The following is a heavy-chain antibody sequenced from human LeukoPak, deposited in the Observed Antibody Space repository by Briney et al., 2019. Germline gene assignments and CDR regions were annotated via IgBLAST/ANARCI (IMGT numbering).Heavy chain of an antibody. CDR2: IIPIFGTA. CDR1: GGTFSSYA. J-gene: IGHJ5*02. Sequence: GASVKVSCKASGGTFSSYAISWVRQASGQGLEWMGGIIPIFGTANYAQKFQGRVTITADESTSTAYMELSSLRSEDTAVYYCAGDIRTYYYDRSWFDPWGQGTLVTVSS. CDR3: AGDIRTYYYDRSWFDP. V-gene: IGHV1-69*13. D-gene: IGHD3-22*01.